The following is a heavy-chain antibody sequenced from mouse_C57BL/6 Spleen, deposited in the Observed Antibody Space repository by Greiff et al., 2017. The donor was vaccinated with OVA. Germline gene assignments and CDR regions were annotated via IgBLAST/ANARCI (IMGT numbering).Heavy chain of an antibody. J-gene: IGHJ2*01. CDR3: ARRLSYGSLFDY. CDR1: GYTFTSYW. Sequence: QVQLQQPGAELVKPGASVKLSCKASGYTFTSYWMQWVKQRPGQGLEWIGEIDPSDSYTNYNQKFKGKATLTVATSSSTAYMQLSSLTSEDSAVYYCARRLSYGSLFDYWGQGTTLTVSS. D-gene: IGHD1-1*01. CDR2: IDPSDSYT. V-gene: IGHV1-50*01.